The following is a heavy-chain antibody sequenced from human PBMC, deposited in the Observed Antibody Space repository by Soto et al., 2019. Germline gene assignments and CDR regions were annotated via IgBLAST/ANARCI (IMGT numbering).Heavy chain of an antibody. V-gene: IGHV4-34*01. J-gene: IGHJ3*01. CDR3: ARGTSSSRHAFDF. D-gene: IGHD6-6*01. CDR1: GGSFSGYY. Sequence: QVQLQQWGAGLLKPSETLSLTCAVYGGSFSGYYWSWIRQPPGKGLEWIGEINHSGSTNYNPSLKSRVTMSVVTSKNQFSLKLSSVTAADTAVYYCARGTSSSRHAFDFWGQGIMFTVSS. CDR2: INHSGST.